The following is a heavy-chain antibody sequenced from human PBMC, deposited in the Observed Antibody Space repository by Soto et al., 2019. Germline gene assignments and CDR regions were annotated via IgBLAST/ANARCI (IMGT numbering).Heavy chain of an antibody. Sequence: HPGGSLRLSCAASGFTFSSYWMHWVRQAPGKGLVWVSRINSDGSSTSYADSVKGRFTISRDNAKNTLYLQMNSLRAEDTAVYYCARESRQWQQLVRSWGQGTLVTVSS. J-gene: IGHJ5*02. CDR3: ARESRQWQQLVRS. D-gene: IGHD6-13*01. CDR1: GFTFSSYW. V-gene: IGHV3-74*01. CDR2: INSDGSST.